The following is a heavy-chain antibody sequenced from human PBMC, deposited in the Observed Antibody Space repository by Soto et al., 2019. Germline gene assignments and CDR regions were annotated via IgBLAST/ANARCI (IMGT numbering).Heavy chain of an antibody. J-gene: IGHJ6*03. V-gene: IGHV3-74*01. CDR3: ESYYYYYYIDV. CDR2: IKSDGSST. CDR1: GFAFSNNW. Sequence: EVQLVESGGGLVQPGGSLRLSCAASGFAFSNNWMHWVRQAPGKGLEWVSRIKSDGSSTNYADSVKGRFTISRDNAKNTLYLQMSGLGADDEYIYYCESYYYYYYIDVWGKGTTVTVSS.